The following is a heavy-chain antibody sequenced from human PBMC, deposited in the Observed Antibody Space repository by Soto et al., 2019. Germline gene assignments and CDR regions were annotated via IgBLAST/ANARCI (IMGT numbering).Heavy chain of an antibody. J-gene: IGHJ6*02. V-gene: IGHV3-30-3*01. CDR3: ARDDVLTFGSSSPRLDV. CDR2: ISYDGSNK. D-gene: IGHD6-6*01. CDR1: GFTFSSYA. Sequence: QVQLVESGGGVVQPGRSLRLSCAASGFTFSSYAMHWVRQAPGKGLEWVAVISYDGSNKYYADSVKGRFTISRDNSKNTLYLQRNSLRAEDTAVYYCARDDVLTFGSSSPRLDVWGQGTTVTVSS.